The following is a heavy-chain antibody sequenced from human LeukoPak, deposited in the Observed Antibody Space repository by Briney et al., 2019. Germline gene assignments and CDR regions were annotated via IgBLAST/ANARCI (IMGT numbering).Heavy chain of an antibody. V-gene: IGHV3-9*01. CDR3: AKGGSSGWPGAQYFQH. J-gene: IGHJ1*01. CDR2: IRWNSGTI. CDR1: GFTFDDYA. Sequence: GGSLRLSCAASGFTFDDYAMHWVRQAPGKGLEWVSGIRWNSGTIDYADSVKGRFTISRDNAQNSLYLQMNSLRPEDTAFYYCAKGGSSGWPGAQYFQHWGQGTLVTVSS. D-gene: IGHD6-19*01.